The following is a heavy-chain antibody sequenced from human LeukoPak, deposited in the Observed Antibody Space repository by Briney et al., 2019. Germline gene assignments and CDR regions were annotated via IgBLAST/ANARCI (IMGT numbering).Heavy chain of an antibody. Sequence: GGSLRLSCAASGFTFSSYGMHWVRQAPGKGLEWVALMSYDGNSEYYADSVKGRSTISRDNSKNTLYLQMNSLRTEDTAVYYCTSGRGGQWPVYFDYWGQGTLVTVSS. CDR2: MSYDGNSE. V-gene: IGHV3-30*03. CDR1: GFTFSSYG. D-gene: IGHD6-19*01. J-gene: IGHJ4*02. CDR3: TSGRGGQWPVYFDY.